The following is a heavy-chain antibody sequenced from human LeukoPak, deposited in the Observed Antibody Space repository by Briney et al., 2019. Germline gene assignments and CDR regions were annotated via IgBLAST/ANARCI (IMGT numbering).Heavy chain of an antibody. CDR2: IYHSGST. CDR3: ARGHYDSSGFWFDP. D-gene: IGHD3-22*01. CDR1: GGSISSGGYS. V-gene: IGHV4-30-2*01. J-gene: IGHJ5*02. Sequence: SQTLSLTCAVSGGSISSGGYSWSWIQQPPGKGLEWIGYIYHSGSTYYNPSLKSRVTISVDRSKNQFSLKLSSVTAADTAVYYCARGHYDSSGFWFDPWGQGTLVTVSS.